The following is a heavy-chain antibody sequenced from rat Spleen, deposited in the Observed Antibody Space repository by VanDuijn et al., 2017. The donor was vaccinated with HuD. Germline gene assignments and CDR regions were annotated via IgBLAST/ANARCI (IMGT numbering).Heavy chain of an antibody. J-gene: IGHJ2*01. D-gene: IGHD1-1*01. V-gene: IGHV3-3*01. CDR3: ARFPIYYYSALFDY. Sequence: EVQLQESGPGLVKPSQSLSLTCSVTGYSITSSYRWSWIRKFPGNKLEWMGYINSAGSTNYNPSLKSRISITRDTSKNQFFLQVNSVTAEDTATYYCARFPIYYYSALFDYWGQGVTVTVSS. CDR2: INSAGST. CDR1: GYSITSSYR.